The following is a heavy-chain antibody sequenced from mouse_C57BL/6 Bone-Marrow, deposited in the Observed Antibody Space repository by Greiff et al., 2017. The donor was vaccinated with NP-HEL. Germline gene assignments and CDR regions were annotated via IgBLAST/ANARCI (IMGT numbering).Heavy chain of an antibody. D-gene: IGHD1-3*01. CDR1: GYTFTSYW. CDR3: ARGRPPDKAGWYFDV. CDR2: INPSNGGT. Sequence: QVQLQQSGTELVKPGASVKLSCKASGYTFTSYWMHWVKQRPGQGLEWIGNINPSNGGTNYNEKFKSKATLTVDKSSSTAYMQLSRLTSEDSAVYYCARGRPPDKAGWYFDVWGTGTTVTVSS. J-gene: IGHJ1*03. V-gene: IGHV1-53*01.